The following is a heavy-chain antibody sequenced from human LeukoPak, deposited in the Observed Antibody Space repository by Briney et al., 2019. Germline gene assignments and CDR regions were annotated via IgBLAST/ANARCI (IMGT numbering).Heavy chain of an antibody. CDR3: ARENFQY. V-gene: IGHV3-7*04. J-gene: IGHJ4*02. CDR1: GFTFSSYW. CDR2: IKPDGSDQ. Sequence: PGGSLRLSCAASGFTFSSYWMSWVRQAPGKGLEWVANIKPDGSDQYYVDSVKGRFTISRDNAKNSLSLQMNSLRAEDTAVYYCARENFQYWAQGTLVTVSS.